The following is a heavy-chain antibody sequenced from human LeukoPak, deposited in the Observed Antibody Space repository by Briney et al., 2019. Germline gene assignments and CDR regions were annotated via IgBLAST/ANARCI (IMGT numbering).Heavy chain of an antibody. V-gene: IGHV1-46*01. CDR1: GYTFTSCY. D-gene: IGHD3-22*01. CDR3: ARDYYDSSGYYRHTSKYYFDY. CDR2: INPSGGST. Sequence: ASVKVSCKASGYTFTSCYMHWVRQAPGQGLEWMGIINPSGGSTSYAQKFQGRVTMTRDTSTSTVYMELSSLRSEDTAVYYCARDYYDSSGYYRHTSKYYFDYWGQGTLVTVSS. J-gene: IGHJ4*02.